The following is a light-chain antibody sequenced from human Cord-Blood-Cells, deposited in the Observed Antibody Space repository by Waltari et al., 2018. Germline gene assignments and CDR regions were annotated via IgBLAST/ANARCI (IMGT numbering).Light chain of an antibody. CDR1: SRDGGGYNS. V-gene: IGLV2-14*01. Sequence: QSALTQPASVSGCPGPSITIPCTGTSRDGGGYNSLSRYQQHPGKDPKLMIYDVSNRPSGVSNRFSGSKSGNTASLTISGLQAEDEADYYCSSYTSSSTWVFGGGTKLTVL. CDR2: DVS. CDR3: SSYTSSSTWV. J-gene: IGLJ3*02.